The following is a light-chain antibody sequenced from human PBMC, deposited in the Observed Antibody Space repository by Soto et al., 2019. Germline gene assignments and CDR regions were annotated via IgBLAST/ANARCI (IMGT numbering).Light chain of an antibody. V-gene: IGKV3-11*01. Sequence: EIVLSHSPATLSLSPGERATLSCRATQSGSSYLAWYQRKPGQAHRLLIYDASNRATGIPARFSGSGSETDFTLTISSLEPEDFAGYYCQQRFNLLFTFGPATKVDIK. J-gene: IGKJ3*01. CDR3: QQRFNLLFT. CDR1: QSGSSY. CDR2: DAS.